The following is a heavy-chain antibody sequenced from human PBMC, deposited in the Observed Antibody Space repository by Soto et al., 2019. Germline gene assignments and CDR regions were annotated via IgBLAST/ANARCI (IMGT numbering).Heavy chain of an antibody. V-gene: IGHV4-34*01. CDR1: GGSFSGYY. CDR2: INHSGST. D-gene: IGHD6-13*01. CDR3: ARKEAAAGTGFDY. Sequence: SETLSLTCAVYGGSFSGYYWSWIRQPPGKGLEWIGEINHSGSTNYNPSLKSRVTISVDTSRSQFSLKLTSVTAADTAVYHCARKEAAAGTGFDYWGQGTLVT. J-gene: IGHJ4*02.